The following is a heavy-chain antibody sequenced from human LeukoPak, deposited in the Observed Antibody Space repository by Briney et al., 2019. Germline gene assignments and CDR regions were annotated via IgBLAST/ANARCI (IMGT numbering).Heavy chain of an antibody. Sequence: GGSLRLSCAASGFTFSSYWMSWVRQAPGKGLEWVANIKQDGSEKYYVDSVKGRFTISRDNAKNSLYLQMNSLRVEDTAVYYCARGQLYYDSSGFDYWGQGTLVTVSS. CDR2: IKQDGSEK. D-gene: IGHD3-22*01. CDR3: ARGQLYYDSSGFDY. CDR1: GFTFSSYW. V-gene: IGHV3-7*01. J-gene: IGHJ4*02.